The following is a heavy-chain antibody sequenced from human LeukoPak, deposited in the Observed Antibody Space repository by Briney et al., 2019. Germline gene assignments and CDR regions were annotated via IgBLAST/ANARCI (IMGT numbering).Heavy chain of an antibody. CDR2: ISSSGSTI. CDR1: GFTFSDYY. V-gene: IGHV3-11*01. Sequence: GGSLRLSCAASGFTFSDYYMSWIRQAPGKGLEWVSYISSSGSTIYYADSVKGRFTISGDNAKNSLYLQMNSLRAEDTAVYYCARVEYDSSGYYFDYWGQGTLVTVSS. D-gene: IGHD3-22*01. CDR3: ARVEYDSSGYYFDY. J-gene: IGHJ4*02.